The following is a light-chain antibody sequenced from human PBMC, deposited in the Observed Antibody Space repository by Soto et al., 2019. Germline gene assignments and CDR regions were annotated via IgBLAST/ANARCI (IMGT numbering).Light chain of an antibody. CDR3: AAWDEILSGV. J-gene: IGLJ3*02. V-gene: IGLV1-47*01. CDR1: RSNIGSNY. CDR2: RNN. Sequence: QSVLTQPPSASGTPGQRVTISCSGSRSNIGSNYVYWYQQLPGTAPKLLIYRNNQRPSGLPDRFSGSKSGTSASLAISGRRSEDEADYYCAAWDEILSGVLGGGTKLPVL.